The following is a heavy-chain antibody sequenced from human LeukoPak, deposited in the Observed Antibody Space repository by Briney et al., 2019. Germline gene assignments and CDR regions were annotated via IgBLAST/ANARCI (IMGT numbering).Heavy chain of an antibody. Sequence: SETLSLTCTVSGGSISSYYWSWIRQPPGKGLEWIGYIYTSGSTNYNPSLKSRVTISVDTSKNQFSLKLSSVTAADTAVHYCARQLGYCSGGSCYSVFDYWGQGTLVTVSS. D-gene: IGHD2-15*01. CDR1: GGSISSYY. V-gene: IGHV4-4*09. CDR2: IYTSGST. J-gene: IGHJ4*02. CDR3: ARQLGYCSGGSCYSVFDY.